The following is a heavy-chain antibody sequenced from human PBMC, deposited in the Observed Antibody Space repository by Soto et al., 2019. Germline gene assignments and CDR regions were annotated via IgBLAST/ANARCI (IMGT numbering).Heavy chain of an antibody. V-gene: IGHV4-30-4*01. CDR3: ARTRRGYSYGRSTFDY. CDR1: GGSISSGDYY. Sequence: SETLSLTCTVSGGSISSGDYYWSWIRQPPGKGLEWIGYIYYSGSTYYNPSLKSRVTISVDTSKNQFSLKLSSVTAADTAVYYCARTRRGYSYGRSTFDYWGQGTLVTVSS. CDR2: IYYSGST. J-gene: IGHJ4*02. D-gene: IGHD5-18*01.